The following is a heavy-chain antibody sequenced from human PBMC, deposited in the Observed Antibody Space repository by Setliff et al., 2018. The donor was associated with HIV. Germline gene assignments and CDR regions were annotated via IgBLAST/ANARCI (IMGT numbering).Heavy chain of an antibody. Sequence: PGGSLRLSCAASGFTFSSYGMHWVRQAPGKGLEWVAFIRYDGSNKYYADSVKGRFTISRDNSKNTLYLQMTSLRPEDTAIYYCARAGSSAWYGGYYLDYWGPGMLVTVSS. CDR2: IRYDGSNK. D-gene: IGHD6-19*01. CDR3: ARAGSSAWYGGYYLDY. CDR1: GFTFSSYG. J-gene: IGHJ4*02. V-gene: IGHV3-30*02.